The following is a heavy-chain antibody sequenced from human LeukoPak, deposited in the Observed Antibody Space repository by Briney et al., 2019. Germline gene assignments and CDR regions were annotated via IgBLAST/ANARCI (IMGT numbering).Heavy chain of an antibody. Sequence: GGSLRLSCAVSGITFSTFAMTWVRQAPGRGLECVSVISGGADRTYYAESVKGRFAISRDNSKNTLYLQMNSLRAEDTAVYYCAKGNSGYGTGFDLWGQGTLVTVSS. V-gene: IGHV3-23*01. J-gene: IGHJ4*02. D-gene: IGHD5-12*01. CDR3: AKGNSGYGTGFDL. CDR2: ISGGADRT. CDR1: GITFSTFA.